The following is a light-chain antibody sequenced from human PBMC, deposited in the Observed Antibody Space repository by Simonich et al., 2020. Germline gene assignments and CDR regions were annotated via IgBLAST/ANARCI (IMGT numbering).Light chain of an antibody. Sequence: QSALTQPVSVSGSPGQSITISCTGTSSDVGGYNYVSWYQQHPGKAPKHMIYDVSTRPSGVSNRFSGSKSANTASLTISGLQAEDEADYYCSSYTSSSTLVVFGGGTKLTVL. V-gene: IGLV2-14*03. CDR3: SSYTSSSTLVV. CDR1: SSDVGGYNY. J-gene: IGLJ2*01. CDR2: DVS.